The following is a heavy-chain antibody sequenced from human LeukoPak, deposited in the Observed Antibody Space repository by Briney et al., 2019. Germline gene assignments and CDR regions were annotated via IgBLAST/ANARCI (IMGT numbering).Heavy chain of an antibody. V-gene: IGHV3-23*01. J-gene: IGHJ4*02. CDR3: AKDPREDSGGYYYFGYFDY. CDR1: GXTFSSYA. D-gene: IGHD3-22*01. Sequence: GGSLRLSCAASGXTFSSYAMSWVRQAPGKGLEWVSTISGSSGSAYYADSVKGRFTISRDNSKNTLYLQMNSLRAGDTAVYYCAKDPREDSGGYYYFGYFDYWGQGTLVTVSS. CDR2: ISGSSGSA.